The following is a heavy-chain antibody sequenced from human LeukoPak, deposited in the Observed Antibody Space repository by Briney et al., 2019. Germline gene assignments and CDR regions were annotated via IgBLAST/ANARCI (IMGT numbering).Heavy chain of an antibody. CDR1: GGSFSGYY. CDR3: ARGPGLWFGELRVYYFDY. V-gene: IGHV4-34*01. D-gene: IGHD3-10*01. Sequence: RSSETLSLTCAVYGGSFSGYYWSWIRQPPGKGLEWIGEINHSGSTNYNPSLKSRVTISVDTSKNQFSLKLSSVTAADTAVYYCARGPGLWFGELRVYYFDYWGQGTLVTVSS. CDR2: INHSGST. J-gene: IGHJ4*02.